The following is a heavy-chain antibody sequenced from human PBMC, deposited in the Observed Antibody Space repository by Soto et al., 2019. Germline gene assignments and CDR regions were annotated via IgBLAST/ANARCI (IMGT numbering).Heavy chain of an antibody. D-gene: IGHD6-19*01. CDR1: GGSFSSFA. Sequence: GASVKVSCKASGGSFSSFAFSWVRQAPGLGLEWVGGIIPIFGTANYAQKFQGRVTITADESTSTSYMEVNNLRSEDTAVYYCAKVRYSSPMGYYYGMDVWGQGTTVTVSS. V-gene: IGHV1-69*13. CDR2: IIPIFGTA. CDR3: AKVRYSSPMGYYYGMDV. J-gene: IGHJ6*02.